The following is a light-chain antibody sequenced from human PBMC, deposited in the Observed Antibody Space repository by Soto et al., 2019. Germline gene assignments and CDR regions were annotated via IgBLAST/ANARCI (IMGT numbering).Light chain of an antibody. CDR2: GAS. CDR3: LQYATSPCT. J-gene: IGKJ1*01. Sequence: EIVLPQSPGTLSLSPVERPTISCRASQTVDPNYLAWYQQIPGQDPRLLIYGASTRATGIPDRFSGSGSGTDFTLTISRLDPADCSVYDCLQYATSPCTFGQGTKVEIK. CDR1: QTVDPNY. V-gene: IGKV3-20*01.